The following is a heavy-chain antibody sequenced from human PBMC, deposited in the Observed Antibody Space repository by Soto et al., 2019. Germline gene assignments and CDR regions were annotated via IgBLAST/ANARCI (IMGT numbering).Heavy chain of an antibody. D-gene: IGHD3-10*01. V-gene: IGHV4-4*02. CDR1: GGSISSSNW. CDR2: VDLVGNT. Sequence: QVLLQESGPGLVEPSGTLSLTCAVSGGSISSSNWWSWVRQSPEKGLEWIGEVDLVGNTRYNPSLTSGVTISVDKSKSQFSLKLTSVTAADTAVYYCARHGAFYFDRWGQETLVTVSS. CDR3: ARHGAFYFDR. J-gene: IGHJ4*02.